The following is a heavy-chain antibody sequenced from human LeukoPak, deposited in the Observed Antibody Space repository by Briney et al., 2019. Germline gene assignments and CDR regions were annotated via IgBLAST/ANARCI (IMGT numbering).Heavy chain of an antibody. V-gene: IGHV1-3*01. J-gene: IGHJ4*02. Sequence: ASVKVSCKASGYTFTSYAMHWVRQAPGQRLEWMGWINAGNGNTKYSQKFQGRVTITRDTSASTAYMELSSLRSEDTAVYYCARGPRIWRYSSGWYEDDYWGQGTLVTVSS. CDR2: INAGNGNT. CDR1: GYTFTSYA. D-gene: IGHD6-19*01. CDR3: ARGPRIWRYSSGWYEDDY.